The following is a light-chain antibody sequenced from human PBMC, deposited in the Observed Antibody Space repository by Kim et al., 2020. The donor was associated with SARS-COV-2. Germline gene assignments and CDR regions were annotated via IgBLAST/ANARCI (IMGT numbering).Light chain of an antibody. CDR2: DVN. J-gene: IGLJ1*01. CDR3: TSYASGTSLV. Sequence: GQSITISCTGTSSDVGGFNFVSWYQQHPGKGPRLVIFDVNKRPSGLSSRFSGSKFGNTASLTISDLQPEDEADYYCTSYASGTSLVFGTGSKVTVL. V-gene: IGLV2-14*03. CDR1: SSDVGGFNF.